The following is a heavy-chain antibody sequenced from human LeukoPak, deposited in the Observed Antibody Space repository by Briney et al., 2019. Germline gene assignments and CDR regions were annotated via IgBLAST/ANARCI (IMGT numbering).Heavy chain of an antibody. D-gene: IGHD3-22*01. CDR1: GFTVSSYE. V-gene: IGHV3-48*03. J-gene: IGHJ4*02. CDR2: ISSSGSTI. Sequence: GGSLRLSCAASGFTVSSYEMNWVRQAPGKGLEWVSYISSSGSTIYYADSVKGRFTISRDNAKNSLYLQMNSLRAEDTAVYYCARDYYDSSGYYPDYWGQGTLVTVSS. CDR3: ARDYYDSSGYYPDY.